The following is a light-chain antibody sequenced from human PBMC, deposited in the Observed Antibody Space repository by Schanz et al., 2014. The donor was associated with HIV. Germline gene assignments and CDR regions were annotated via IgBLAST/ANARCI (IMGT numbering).Light chain of an antibody. CDR3: SSYAGSNNWGV. Sequence: QSALTQPASVSGSPGQSIAISCTGTSSDVGGYNYVSWYQQHPNKAPKLIIYDVNNRPSGVSNRFSGSKSGNTASLTVSGLQADDEADYYCSSYAGSNNWGVFGGGTKLTVL. V-gene: IGLV2-14*03. J-gene: IGLJ2*01. CDR2: DVN. CDR1: SSDVGGYNY.